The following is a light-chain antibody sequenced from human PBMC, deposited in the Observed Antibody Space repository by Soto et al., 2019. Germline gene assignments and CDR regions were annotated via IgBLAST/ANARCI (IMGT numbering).Light chain of an antibody. CDR2: AAS. J-gene: IGKJ4*01. Sequence: DIQMTQSPSFLSASVGDRVTITCRASQGIRNSLAWYQHKPGKVPKLLIYAASTLYSGVSSRFSGSGSGTDFTLTIGSLQPEDVAVYYCQKHSSVPFTFGRGTKVEIK. V-gene: IGKV1-27*01. CDR1: QGIRNS. CDR3: QKHSSVPFT.